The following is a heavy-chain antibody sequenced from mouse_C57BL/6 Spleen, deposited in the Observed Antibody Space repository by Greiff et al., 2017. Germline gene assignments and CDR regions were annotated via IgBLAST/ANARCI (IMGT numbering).Heavy chain of an antibody. V-gene: IGHV1-64*01. CDR2: IHPNSGST. D-gene: IGHD2-5*01. CDR1: GYTFTSYW. Sequence: QVQLQQPGAELVKPGASVKLSCKASGYTFTSYWMHWVKQRPGQGLEWIGMIHPNSGSTNYNEKFKSKATLTVDKSSITAYMQLSSLTSEDSAVYYCARSPSNSPYFDVWGTGTTVTVSS. J-gene: IGHJ1*03. CDR3: ARSPSNSPYFDV.